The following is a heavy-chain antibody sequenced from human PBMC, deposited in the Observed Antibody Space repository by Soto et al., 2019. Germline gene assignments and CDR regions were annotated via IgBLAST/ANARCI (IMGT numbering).Heavy chain of an antibody. V-gene: IGHV3-15*07. Sequence: PGGSLRLSCAASGFIFNNAWMNWVRQAPGKGLEWVGRIKTNTDGGTTDYAAPVKGRFHISRDDSRNSLYLQMNGLKTEDTAVYYCTTGSRFLASVPWGQGTLVTVS. J-gene: IGHJ5*02. CDR2: IKTNTDGGTT. CDR1: GFIFNNAW. D-gene: IGHD3-3*01. CDR3: TTGSRFLASVP.